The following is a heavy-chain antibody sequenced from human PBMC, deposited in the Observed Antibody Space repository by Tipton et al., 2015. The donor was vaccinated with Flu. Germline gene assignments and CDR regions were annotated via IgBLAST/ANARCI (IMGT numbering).Heavy chain of an antibody. CDR1: GGTFSSYA. Sequence: QSGAEVKKPGSSVKVSCKASGGTFSSYAISWVRQAPGQGLEWMGGIIPIFGTANYAQKFQGRVTITADESTSTAYMELSSLRSEGTAVYYCGRSASREYYFDYWGQGTLVTVSS. V-gene: IGHV1-69*01. CDR3: GRSASREYYFDY. D-gene: IGHD3-10*01. J-gene: IGHJ4*02. CDR2: IIPIFGTA.